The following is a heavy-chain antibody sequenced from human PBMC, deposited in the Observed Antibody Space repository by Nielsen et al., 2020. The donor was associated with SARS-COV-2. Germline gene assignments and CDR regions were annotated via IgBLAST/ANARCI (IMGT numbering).Heavy chain of an antibody. Sequence: GESLKISCAASGFTFSIYAMHWVRQAPGKGLEWVAVVSNDGNIQYYSDSVKGRFTISRDNSKNTVYLQMNSLRPEDTAVYYCVRDTGAWDFDYWGQGTLITVSS. V-gene: IGHV3-30*03. D-gene: IGHD1-26*01. CDR1: GFTFSIYA. CDR3: VRDTGAWDFDY. CDR2: VSNDGNIQ. J-gene: IGHJ4*02.